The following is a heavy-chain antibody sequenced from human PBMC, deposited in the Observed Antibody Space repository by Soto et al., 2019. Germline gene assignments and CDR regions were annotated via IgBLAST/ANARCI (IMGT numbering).Heavy chain of an antibody. CDR3: ARSLGYCSGGSCYRVDY. CDR1: GGTCSSYT. CDR2: LIPILGID. V-gene: IGHV1-69*02. Sequence: QVQLVQSGAEVKKPGSSVKVSCKASGGTCSSYTISWLRQAPGQALEWMGRLIPILGIDNYAQKFQGRVTITADKSTSPAYRELSHLRSGDTAVYYCARSLGYCSGGSCYRVDYWGQETLVTVSS. J-gene: IGHJ4*02. D-gene: IGHD2-15*01.